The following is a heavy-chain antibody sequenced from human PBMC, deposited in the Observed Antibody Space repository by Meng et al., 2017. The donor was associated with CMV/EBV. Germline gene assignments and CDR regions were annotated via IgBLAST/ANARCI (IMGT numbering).Heavy chain of an antibody. CDR1: GGSISSSSYY. J-gene: IGHJ4*02. CDR3: ARERGYSSPRFDY. CDR2: IYYSGST. D-gene: IGHD6-13*01. V-gene: IGHV4-39*07. Sequence: HLQLQERGPGLVKPSETLSLPCTVSGGSISSSSYYWGWIRQPPGKGLEWIGSIYYSGSTYYNPSLKSRVTISVDTSKNQFSLKLSSVTAADTAVYYCARERGYSSPRFDYWGQGTLVTVSS.